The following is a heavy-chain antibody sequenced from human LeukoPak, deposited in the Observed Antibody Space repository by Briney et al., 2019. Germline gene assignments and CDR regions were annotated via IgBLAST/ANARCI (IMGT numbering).Heavy chain of an antibody. J-gene: IGHJ4*02. CDR3: ARAANRDGYNDY. CDR2: ISAYNGNT. CDR1: GGTFSSYA. D-gene: IGHD5-24*01. Sequence: GASVKVSCKASGGTFSSYAISWVRQAPGQGLEWMGWISAYNGNTNYAQKLQGRVTMTTDTSTSTAYMELRSLRSDDTAVYYCARAANRDGYNDYWGQGTLVTVSS. V-gene: IGHV1-18*01.